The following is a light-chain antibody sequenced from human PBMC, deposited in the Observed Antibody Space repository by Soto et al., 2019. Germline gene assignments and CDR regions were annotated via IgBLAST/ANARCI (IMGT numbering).Light chain of an antibody. Sequence: QSALTQPRSVSGSPGQSVIISCTGTSSDVGYYNYVSWYQHHPGKAPKVMIYDVTKRPSGVPDRFSGSKSGNTASLTISGLQAEDEAEYYCCSFAGTFTGVFGGGTKVTVL. CDR3: CSFAGTFTGV. V-gene: IGLV2-11*01. CDR1: SSDVGYYNY. J-gene: IGLJ3*02. CDR2: DVT.